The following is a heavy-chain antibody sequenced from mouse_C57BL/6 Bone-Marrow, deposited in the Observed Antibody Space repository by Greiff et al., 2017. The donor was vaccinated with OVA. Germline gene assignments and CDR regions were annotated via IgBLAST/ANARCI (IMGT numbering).Heavy chain of an antibody. CDR1: GYTFTDYY. CDR3: ARWRGLRSLVV. D-gene: IGHD1-1*01. CDR2: INPYNGGT. J-gene: IGHJ1*03. Sequence: VQLKQSGPVLVKPGASVKMSCKASGYTFTDYYMNWVKQSHGKSLEWIGVINPYNGGTSYNQKFKGKATLTVDKSSSTAYMELNSLTSEDSAVYYCARWRGLRSLVVWGTGTTVTVSS. V-gene: IGHV1-19*01.